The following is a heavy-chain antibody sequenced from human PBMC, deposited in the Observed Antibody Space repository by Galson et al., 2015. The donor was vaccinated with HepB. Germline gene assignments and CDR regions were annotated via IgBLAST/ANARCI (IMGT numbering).Heavy chain of an antibody. CDR3: ARDPLVGPAHFDY. Sequence: SLRLSCAASGFTFSSYGMHWVRQAPGKGLEWVTVIWYDGSNKYYADSVKGRFTISRDNSKNTLYLQMNSLRAEDTAVYYCARDPLVGPAHFDYWGQGTPVTVSS. J-gene: IGHJ4*02. CDR2: IWYDGSNK. D-gene: IGHD1-26*01. CDR1: GFTFSSYG. V-gene: IGHV3-33*01.